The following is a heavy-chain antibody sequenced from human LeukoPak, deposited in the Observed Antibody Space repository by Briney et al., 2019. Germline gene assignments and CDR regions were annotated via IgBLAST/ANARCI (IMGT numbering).Heavy chain of an antibody. J-gene: IGHJ6*04. CDR3: ARDSITMVRGVQTFYYYYGMDV. V-gene: IGHV4-59*01. D-gene: IGHD3-10*01. CDR1: GGSISTYY. CDR2: IYYSGST. Sequence: SETLSLTCTVSGGSISTYYWSWIRQPPGKGLEWIGYIYYSGSTNYNPSLKSRVTISVDTSKNQFSLKLSSVTAVDTAVYYCARDSITMVRGVQTFYYYYGMDVWGKGTTVTVSS.